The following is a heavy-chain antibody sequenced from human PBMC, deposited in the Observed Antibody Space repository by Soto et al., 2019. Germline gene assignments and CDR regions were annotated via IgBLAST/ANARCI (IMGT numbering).Heavy chain of an antibody. CDR1: GFTFSNAW. J-gene: IGHJ6*02. V-gene: IGHV3-15*07. Sequence: PGGSLRLSCAASGFTFSNAWMNWVRQAPGKGLEWVGRIKSKTDGGTTDYAAPVKGRFTISRDDSKNTLYLQMTSLKPEDTAVYNCTTDQYRSSWYGMGYYYYYGMDVWGQGTTVTVSS. CDR3: TTDQYRSSWYGMGYYYYYGMDV. D-gene: IGHD6-13*01. CDR2: IKSKTDGGTT.